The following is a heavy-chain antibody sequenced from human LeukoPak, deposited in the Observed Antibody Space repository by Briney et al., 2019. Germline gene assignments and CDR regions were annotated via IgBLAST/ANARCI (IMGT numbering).Heavy chain of an antibody. J-gene: IGHJ3*02. CDR2: ISSSSSYI. D-gene: IGHD1-26*01. V-gene: IGHV3-21*01. CDR3: ARDGELQGAFDI. CDR1: GFTFSSYS. Sequence: GGSLRLSCAASGFTFSSYSMNWVRQAPGKGLEWVSSISSSSSYIYYADSVKGRFTISRDNAKNSLYLQMNSLRAEDTAVYYCARDGELQGAFDIWGQGTMVTVSS.